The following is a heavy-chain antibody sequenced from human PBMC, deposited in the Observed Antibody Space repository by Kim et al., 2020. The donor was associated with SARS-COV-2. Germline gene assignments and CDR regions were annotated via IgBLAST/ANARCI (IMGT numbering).Heavy chain of an antibody. D-gene: IGHD5-18*01. V-gene: IGHV3-33*08. CDR2: IWYDGSNK. Sequence: GGSLRLSCAASGFTFSSYGMHWVRQAPGKGLEWVAVIWYDGSNKYYADSVKGRFTISRDNSKNTLYLQMNSLRAEDTAVYYCASAWGGGYSYGSYYYGMDVWGQGTTVTVSS. CDR3: ASAWGGGYSYGSYYYGMDV. CDR1: GFTFSSYG. J-gene: IGHJ6*02.